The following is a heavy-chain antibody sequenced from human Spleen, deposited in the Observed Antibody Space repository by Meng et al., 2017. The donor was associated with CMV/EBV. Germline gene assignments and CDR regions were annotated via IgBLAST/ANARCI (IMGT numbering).Heavy chain of an antibody. J-gene: IGHJ6*02. CDR2: IYYSGGT. V-gene: IGHV4-61*01. CDR1: GGSVSSNSYF. D-gene: IGHD6-19*01. CDR3: ARRGTAVGDGLDV. Sequence: SETLSLTCSVSGGSVSSNSYFWSWIRQPPGKGLEWIGYIYYSGGTSYNPSLKSRVTLSVDTSKNQFSLKLSSVTAADTAVYYCARRGTAVGDGLDVWGQGTTVTVSS.